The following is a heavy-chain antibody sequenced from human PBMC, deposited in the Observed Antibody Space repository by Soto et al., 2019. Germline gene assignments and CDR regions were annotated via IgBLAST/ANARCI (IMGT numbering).Heavy chain of an antibody. CDR2: ISWNSGSI. Sequence: DVQLVESGGGLVQPGRSLRLSCAASGFTFDDYAMHWVRQAPGKGLEWVSGISWNSGSIGYADSVKGRFTISRDNAKNSLYLQMNSLRAEDTALYYCAKDKTGHGNFDYWGQGTLVTVSS. J-gene: IGHJ4*02. CDR1: GFTFDDYA. V-gene: IGHV3-9*01. CDR3: AKDKTGHGNFDY.